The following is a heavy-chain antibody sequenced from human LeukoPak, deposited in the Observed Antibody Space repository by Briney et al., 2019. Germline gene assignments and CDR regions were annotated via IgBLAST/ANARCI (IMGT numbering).Heavy chain of an antibody. J-gene: IGHJ4*02. CDR2: ISGSGGST. D-gene: IGHD3-16*02. Sequence: GGPLRLSCAASGFTFSSYAMSWVRQAPGKGLEWVSAISGSGGSTYYADSVKGRFTISRDNSKNTLYLQMNSLRAEDTAVYYCAKVISVITFGGVIAPYYFDYWGQGTLVTVSS. CDR1: GFTFSSYA. V-gene: IGHV3-23*01. CDR3: AKVISVITFGGVIAPYYFDY.